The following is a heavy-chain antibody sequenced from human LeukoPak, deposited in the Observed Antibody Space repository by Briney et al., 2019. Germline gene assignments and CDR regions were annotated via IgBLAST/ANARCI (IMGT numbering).Heavy chain of an antibody. CDR1: GFTFSSYA. V-gene: IGHV3-23*01. Sequence: PGGSLRLSCAASGFTFSSYAMSWVRQAPGKGLEWVSAISGSGGSTYYADSVKGRFTISRDNSKNTLYLQMNSLRADDTAVYYCAKRYCSSTSCSSFDYWGQGTLVTVSS. J-gene: IGHJ4*02. D-gene: IGHD2-2*01. CDR3: AKRYCSSTSCSSFDY. CDR2: ISGSGGST.